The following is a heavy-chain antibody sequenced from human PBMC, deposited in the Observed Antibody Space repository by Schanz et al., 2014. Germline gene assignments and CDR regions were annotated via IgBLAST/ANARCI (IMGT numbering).Heavy chain of an antibody. Sequence: QVHLVQSGSELKKPGASVKVSCKASGYTFTSYGISWVRQAPGQGLEWIGWISAQTGDTRYAQKMQGRVTMTRDVSSTTAFLELRSLRYDDTAVYYCARAFGGYDPAGALDYWGQGTLVTDSS. J-gene: IGHJ4*02. D-gene: IGHD5-12*01. V-gene: IGHV1-18*01. CDR3: ARAFGGYDPAGALDY. CDR2: ISAQTGDT. CDR1: GYTFTSYG.